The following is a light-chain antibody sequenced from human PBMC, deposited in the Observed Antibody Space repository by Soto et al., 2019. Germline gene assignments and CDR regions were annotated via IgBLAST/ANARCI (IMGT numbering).Light chain of an antibody. CDR3: LQRSSWPLI. Sequence: EIVLTQSPATLSLSPGERATLSCRASQSVGTYLAWYQQKPGQAPTLLIYDTSNRAAGVPARFSGSGSGADFTLTISSLEPDDIALYCCLQRSSWPLIFGQGTRLEI. CDR1: QSVGTY. J-gene: IGKJ2*01. V-gene: IGKV3-11*01. CDR2: DTS.